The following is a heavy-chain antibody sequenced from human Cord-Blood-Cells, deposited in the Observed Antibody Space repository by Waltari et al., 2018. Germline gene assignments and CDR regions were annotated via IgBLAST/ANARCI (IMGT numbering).Heavy chain of an antibody. CDR2: IYYSVSP. CDR1: GGSISSYS. D-gene: IGHD7-27*01. J-gene: IGHJ3*02. Sequence: QVQLQASGQGLVKPSETLSLTYTVSGGSISSYSWSWIRPPPGKGLEWIGYIYYSVSPNYNPSLKSRVTISVDTSKNQFSLKLSSVTAADTAVYYCARTLGNAVAFDIWGQGTMVTVSS. CDR3: ARTLGNAVAFDI. V-gene: IGHV4-59*08.